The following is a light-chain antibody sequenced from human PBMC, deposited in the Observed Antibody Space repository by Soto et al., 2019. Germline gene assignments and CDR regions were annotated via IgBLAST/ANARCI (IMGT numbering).Light chain of an antibody. V-gene: IGLV2-8*01. Sequence: QAVLTQPPSASGSPGQSVAISCTGTSSDVGGSNYVSWYQQHPGKAPKLMIYEVNKRPSGVPDRFSGSKSSNTASLTVSGLQAEDEADYYCSSYAGSSNVFGTGTKLTVL. CDR1: SSDVGGSNY. CDR2: EVN. J-gene: IGLJ1*01. CDR3: SSYAGSSNV.